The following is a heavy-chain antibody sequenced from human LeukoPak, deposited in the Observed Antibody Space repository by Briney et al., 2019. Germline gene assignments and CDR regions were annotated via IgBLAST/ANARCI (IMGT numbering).Heavy chain of an antibody. Sequence: ASVKVSCKASGYTFTGYYIHWVRQAPGQGLEWMGWINPNSGGTNYAQKFQGRVTMTRDTSISTAYMELSRLRSDDTAVYYCARDLSESGPEAVWGQGTLVTVSS. D-gene: IGHD3-10*01. CDR2: INPNSGGT. CDR3: ARDLSESGPEAV. CDR1: GYTFTGYY. J-gene: IGHJ4*02. V-gene: IGHV1-2*02.